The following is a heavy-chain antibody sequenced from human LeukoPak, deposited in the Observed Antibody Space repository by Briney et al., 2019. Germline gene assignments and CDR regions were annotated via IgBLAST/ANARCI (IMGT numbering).Heavy chain of an antibody. J-gene: IGHJ3*02. CDR3: ARVWSGSYVFRAFDI. V-gene: IGHV4-59*01. Sequence: SETLSLTCNVSGGSISSYYWSWIRQPPGKGLEWIGYIYYSGSTNYNPSLKSRVTISVDTSKNQFSLKLSSVTAADTAVYYCARVWSGSYVFRAFDIWGQGTMVTVSS. CDR1: GGSISSYY. D-gene: IGHD1-26*01. CDR2: IYYSGST.